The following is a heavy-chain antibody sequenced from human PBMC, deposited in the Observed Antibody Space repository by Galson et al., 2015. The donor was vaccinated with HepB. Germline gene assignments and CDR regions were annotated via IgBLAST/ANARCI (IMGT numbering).Heavy chain of an antibody. CDR3: AKVGYSSGYYWYFDL. CDR1: GFTFSDYA. D-gene: IGHD5-18*01. Sequence: SLRLSCAASGFTFSDYAMSWVRQAPGKGLAWVSSITGSGGTTYYARSVKGRFTISRDSSKNTLSLQMDSLRAEDTAVYYCAKVGYSSGYYWYFDLWGRGTLVTVSS. J-gene: IGHJ2*01. CDR2: ITGSGGTT. V-gene: IGHV3-23*01.